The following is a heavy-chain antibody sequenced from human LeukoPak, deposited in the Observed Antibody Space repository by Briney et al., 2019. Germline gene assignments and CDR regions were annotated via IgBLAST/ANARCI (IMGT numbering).Heavy chain of an antibody. Sequence: PGRSLRLSCAASGYTFDDYAMHWVRQAPEKGLEWVSGISWNSGSIGYADSVKGRFTISRDNAKNYLYLQMNSLRAEDTALYYCAKVLFARSISGAFDIWGQGTMVTVSS. CDR3: AKVLFARSISGAFDI. CDR2: ISWNSGSI. CDR1: GYTFDDYA. V-gene: IGHV3-9*01. D-gene: IGHD3-10*01. J-gene: IGHJ3*02.